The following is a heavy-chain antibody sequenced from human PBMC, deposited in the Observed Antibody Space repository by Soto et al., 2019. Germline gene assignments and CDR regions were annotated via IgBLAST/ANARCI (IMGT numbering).Heavy chain of an antibody. J-gene: IGHJ4*02. CDR2: FDPEDGET. D-gene: IGHD3-16*02. V-gene: IGHV1-24*01. CDR3: ATDPGDYIWGSYRSVFDY. Sequence: GASVKVSCKVSGYTLTELSMHWVRQAPGKGLEWMGGFDPEDGETIYAQKFQGRVTMTEDTSTDTAYMELSSLRSEDTAVYYCATDPGDYIWGSYRSVFDYWGQGTLVTVS. CDR1: GYTLTELS.